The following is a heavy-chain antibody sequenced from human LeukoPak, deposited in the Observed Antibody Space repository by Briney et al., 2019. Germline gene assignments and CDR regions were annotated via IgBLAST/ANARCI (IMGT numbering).Heavy chain of an antibody. CDR2: IAHDGSEK. J-gene: IGHJ4*02. CDR3: ARPSQYSGSYFDS. CDR1: GFSFSGYW. V-gene: IGHV3-7*01. Sequence: GRSLRLSCAASGFSFSGYWMGWVRHAPEKGLEWVANIAHDGSEKKYVDSVRGHFNISRDNAKSTLYLQINSLTVEDTGVYYCARPSQYSGSYFDSWGQGTLVTVSS. D-gene: IGHD1-26*01.